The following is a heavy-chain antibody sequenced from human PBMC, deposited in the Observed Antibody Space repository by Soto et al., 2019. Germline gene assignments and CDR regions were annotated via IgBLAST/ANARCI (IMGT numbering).Heavy chain of an antibody. V-gene: IGHV3-48*03. D-gene: IGHD3-22*01. Sequence: PGGSLRLSCAASGFTFSSYEMNWVRQAPGKGLEWVSYISSSGSTIYYADSVKGRFTISRDNAKNSLYLQMNSLRAEDTAVYYCTVDYDTTSSHWGQGTLVTVPS. CDR2: ISSSGSTI. CDR3: TVDYDTTSSH. CDR1: GFTFSSYE. J-gene: IGHJ4*02.